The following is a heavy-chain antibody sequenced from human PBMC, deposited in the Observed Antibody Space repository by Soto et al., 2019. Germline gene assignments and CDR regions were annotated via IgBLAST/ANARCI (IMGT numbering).Heavy chain of an antibody. Sequence: EVQLVESGGGLVQPGGSLRLSCEAPGFTFRNYDMHWGRQGTGKGLEWVSGISAAGDPDYADSVEGRFTISRENAQNSFFLQMNSLRVGDTAVYYCARTDRDFYGLDVWGQGTTVIVSS. J-gene: IGHJ6*02. CDR1: GFTFRNYD. CDR3: ARTDRDFYGLDV. CDR2: ISAAGDP. V-gene: IGHV3-13*05.